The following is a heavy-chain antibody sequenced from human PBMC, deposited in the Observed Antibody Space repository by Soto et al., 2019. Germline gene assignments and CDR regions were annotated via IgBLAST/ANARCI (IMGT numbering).Heavy chain of an antibody. CDR1: GYSFTNFW. CDR3: AKHISRDFDFWSGLYYYYGMDV. D-gene: IGHD3-3*01. J-gene: IGHJ6*02. Sequence: PGESLKISCKGSGYSFTNFWVGWVRQVPGKGLDWLGIIYPGDSDTRYNPSFRSQVTISTDNSINTAYLQWNSLKASDTAIYYCAKHISRDFDFWSGLYYYYGMDVWGQGTTVTVSS. V-gene: IGHV5-51*01. CDR2: IYPGDSDT.